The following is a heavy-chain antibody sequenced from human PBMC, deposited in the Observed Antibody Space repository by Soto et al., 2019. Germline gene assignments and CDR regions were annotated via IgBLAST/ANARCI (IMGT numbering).Heavy chain of an antibody. CDR1: GGTFSSYA. CDR2: IIPIFGTA. J-gene: IGHJ3*02. V-gene: IGHV1-69*13. Sequence: SVKVSCKASGGTFSSYAISWVRQAPGQGLEWMGGIIPIFGTANYAQKFQGRVTITADESTSTAYMELSSLRSEDTAVYYCARCIVGATLAFDIWGQGTMVTVSS. CDR3: ARCIVGATLAFDI. D-gene: IGHD1-26*01.